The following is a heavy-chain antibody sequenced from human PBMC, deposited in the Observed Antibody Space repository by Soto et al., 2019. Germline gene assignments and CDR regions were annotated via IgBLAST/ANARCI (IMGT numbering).Heavy chain of an antibody. CDR2: ISFNGLSQ. V-gene: IGHV3-30*04. CDR1: GFTFSSFA. CDR3: ARGGRGLRGAFDV. Sequence: QEILVESGGGVVQSGTSLRLSWPASGFTFSSFAMHWVRQAPGKGLAWVSVISFNGLSQFYADSVSGRVTVSRDNSKNTLYLQLDSLRPDDTAVYSCARGGRGLRGAFDVWGQGTEVSVS. J-gene: IGHJ3*01. D-gene: IGHD3-16*01.